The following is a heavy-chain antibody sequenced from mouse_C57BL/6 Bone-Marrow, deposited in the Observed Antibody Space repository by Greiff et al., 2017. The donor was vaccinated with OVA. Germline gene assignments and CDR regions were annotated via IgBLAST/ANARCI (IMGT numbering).Heavy chain of an antibody. Sequence: VQLQQSGAELVRPGASVKLSCKASGYTFTDYYINWVKQRPGQGLEWIARIYPGSGNTYYNEKFKGKATLSAEKSSSTAYMQLSSLTSEDSAVYFCARADYIYAMDYWGQGTSVNVS. CDR2: IYPGSGNT. V-gene: IGHV1-76*01. CDR1: GYTFTDYY. D-gene: IGHD2-4*01. CDR3: ARADYIYAMDY. J-gene: IGHJ4*01.